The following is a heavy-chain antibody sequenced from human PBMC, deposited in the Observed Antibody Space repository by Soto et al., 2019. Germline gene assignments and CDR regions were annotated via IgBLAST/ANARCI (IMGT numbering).Heavy chain of an antibody. CDR1: GFNFGEHA. Sequence: EVQLVESGGDLVQPGRSLRVSCTASGFNFGEHAISWVRQAPGKGLEWVGHIRSKRSGGTAEYAASVKGRFTISRDDSKSIAYLQMDSLQTEDTGVYYCPRRPPHPPPAVDLWGQATLGTVSA. J-gene: IGHJ5*02. V-gene: IGHV3-49*04. CDR2: IRSKRSGGTA. D-gene: IGHD2-2*01. CDR3: PRRPPHPPPAVDL.